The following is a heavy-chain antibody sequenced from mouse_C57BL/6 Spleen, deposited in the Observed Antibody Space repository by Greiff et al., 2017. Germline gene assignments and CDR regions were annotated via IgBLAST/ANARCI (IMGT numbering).Heavy chain of an antibody. Sequence: EVQGVESGGGLVKPGGSLKLSCAASGFTFSSYAMSWVRQTPEKRLEWVATISDGGSYTYYPDNVKGRFTISRDNAKNNLYLQMSHLKSEDTAMYYCARDGTTVSWYFDVWGTGTTVTVSS. V-gene: IGHV5-4*01. CDR3: ARDGTTVSWYFDV. D-gene: IGHD1-1*01. CDR1: GFTFSSYA. J-gene: IGHJ1*03. CDR2: ISDGGSYT.